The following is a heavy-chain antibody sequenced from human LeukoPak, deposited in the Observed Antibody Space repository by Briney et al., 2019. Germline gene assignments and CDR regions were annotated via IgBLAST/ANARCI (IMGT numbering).Heavy chain of an antibody. CDR2: ITSSSSYI. J-gene: IGHJ4*02. CDR3: ARHVVAVGFDY. V-gene: IGHV3-21*01. Sequence: GSQRLSCAASGFTFSTYTMNWVRQAPGKGLEWVSSITSSSSYIYYADSVKGRFTISRDNAKNSLYLQMNSLRVEDTAVYYCARHVVAVGFDYWGQGTLVTVSS. D-gene: IGHD3-22*01. CDR1: GFTFSTYT.